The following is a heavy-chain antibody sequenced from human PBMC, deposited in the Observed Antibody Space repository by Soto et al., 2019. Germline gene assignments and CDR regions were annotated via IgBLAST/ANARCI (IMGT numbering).Heavy chain of an antibody. Sequence: QVQLQESRPGLVKPSETLSLTCTVSGGSVSSGSHYWTWIRQPPGKGLEWIGCIYYTGNTNYNPSLKSRVSISVDTSENQFSLKLSSVTAADTAIYYCARDSSITYYYGMDVWGQGTTVTVSS. CDR1: GGSVSSGSHY. V-gene: IGHV4-61*01. D-gene: IGHD3-16*01. J-gene: IGHJ6*02. CDR3: ARDSSITYYYGMDV. CDR2: IYYTGNT.